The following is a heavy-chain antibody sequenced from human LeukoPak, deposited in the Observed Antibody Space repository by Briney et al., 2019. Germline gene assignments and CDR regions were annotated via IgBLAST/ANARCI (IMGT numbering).Heavy chain of an antibody. CDR3: ARRIAVWGAFDI. D-gene: IGHD6-19*01. J-gene: IGHJ3*02. CDR1: GYSFTSYW. Sequence: HGESLKISCKGSGYSFTSYWIAWVRQMPGKGLEWMAIIYPGDSETRYSPSFQGQVTISADKSTSTAYLRWSSLKASDTAIYYCARRIAVWGAFDIWGQGTLVTVSS. CDR2: IYPGDSET. V-gene: IGHV5-51*01.